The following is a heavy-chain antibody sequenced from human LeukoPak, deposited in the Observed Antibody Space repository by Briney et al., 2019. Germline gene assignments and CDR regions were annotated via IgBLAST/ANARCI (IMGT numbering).Heavy chain of an antibody. CDR3: ARLLPEVVGATSGDYFDY. D-gene: IGHD1-26*01. CDR2: IKQDGSEK. J-gene: IGHJ4*02. CDR1: GFTFSSYW. Sequence: GGSLRLSCAASGFTFSSYWMSWVRQAPGKGLEWVANIKQDGSEKYYVDSVKGRFTISRDNAKNSLYLQMNSLRAEDTAVYYCARLLPEVVGATSGDYFDYWGQGTLVTVSS. V-gene: IGHV3-7*01.